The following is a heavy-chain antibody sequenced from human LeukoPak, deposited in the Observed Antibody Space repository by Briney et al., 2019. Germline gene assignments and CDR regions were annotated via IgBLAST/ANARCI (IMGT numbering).Heavy chain of an antibody. CDR3: ARGYCSGGTCYWAAFDS. D-gene: IGHD2-15*01. CDR1: GFTFSSYT. V-gene: IGHV3-21*01. Sequence: GGPLRLPCAASGFTFSSYTMNWVRQAPGKGLEWVSSISDSSSYIYYADSVKGRFTISRDNATNSLYLQMNSLRAEDTAVYYCARGYCSGGTCYWAAFDSWGQGTLVTVSS. J-gene: IGHJ3*02. CDR2: ISDSSSYI.